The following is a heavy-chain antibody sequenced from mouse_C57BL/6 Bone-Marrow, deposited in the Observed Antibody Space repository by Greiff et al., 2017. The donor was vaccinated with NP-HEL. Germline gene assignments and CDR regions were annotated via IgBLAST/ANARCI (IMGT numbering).Heavy chain of an antibody. Sequence: QVQLQQSGAELVKPGASVKLSCKASGYTFTSYWMHWVKQRPGHGLEWIGEILPGSGSTNYNEKFKGKATFTADTSSNTAYMQRSSLTTEDSAIYYCARERDYPSGAMDYWGQGTSVTVSS. J-gene: IGHJ4*01. CDR2: ILPGSGST. V-gene: IGHV1-9*01. CDR3: ARERDYPSGAMDY. CDR1: GYTFTSYW. D-gene: IGHD5-5*01.